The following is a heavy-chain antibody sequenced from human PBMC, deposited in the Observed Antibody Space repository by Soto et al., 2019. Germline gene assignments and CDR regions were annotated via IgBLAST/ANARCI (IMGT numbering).Heavy chain of an antibody. CDR3: TRWDGRCSGGSCFFDS. J-gene: IGHJ4*02. Sequence: PGGSLRLSCAASGFTFTRYSMNWVRQAPGKGLEWVSSISSTTNYIYYGDSMKGRFTISRDNAKNSLSLQMNSLRADDTAVYYCTRWDGRCSGGSCFFDSWGQGTLVTVSS. D-gene: IGHD2-15*01. V-gene: IGHV3-21*01. CDR1: GFTFTRYS. CDR2: ISSTTNYI.